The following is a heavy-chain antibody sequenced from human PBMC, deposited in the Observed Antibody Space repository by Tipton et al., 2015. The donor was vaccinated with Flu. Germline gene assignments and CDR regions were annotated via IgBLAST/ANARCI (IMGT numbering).Heavy chain of an antibody. Sequence: SLRLSCAASGFTFSSYGMHWVRQAPGKGLEWVAIISYDGSNTRYADSVKGQFTISRDNSKNTLYLQMNSLRAEDTAVYYCAKDRFSNGWGTRGFDHWGQGALVTVSS. CDR2: ISYDGSNT. J-gene: IGHJ5*02. D-gene: IGHD6-19*01. CDR1: GFTFSSYG. CDR3: AKDRFSNGWGTRGFDH. V-gene: IGHV3-30*18.